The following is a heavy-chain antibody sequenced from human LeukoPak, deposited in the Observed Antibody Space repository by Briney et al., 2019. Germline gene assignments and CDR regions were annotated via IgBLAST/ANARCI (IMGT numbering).Heavy chain of an antibody. CDR1: GGSISSSSYY. J-gene: IGHJ6*03. CDR2: IYYSGST. D-gene: IGHD3-10*01. CDR3: ARHRGDGSGSYYYYYMDV. Sequence: PSETLSLTCTVSGGSISSSSYYWGWIRQPPGKGLEWIGSIYYSGSTYYNPSLKSRVTISVDTSKNQFSLKLSSVTAADTAVYYCARHRGDGSGSYYYYYMDVWGKGTTVTVSS. V-gene: IGHV4-39*01.